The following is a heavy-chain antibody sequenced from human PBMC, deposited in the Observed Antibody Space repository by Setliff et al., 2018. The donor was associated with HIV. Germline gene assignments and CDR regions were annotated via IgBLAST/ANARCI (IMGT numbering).Heavy chain of an antibody. J-gene: IGHJ6*02. V-gene: IGHV3-7*01. CDR1: GFTFSRYW. Sequence: GGSLRLSCAASGFTFSRYWMSWVRQAQGKGLEWVANIKQDGSEKYYVDSVKGRFTISRDNATNSLYLQMNSLRAEDTAVYYCARVKDSSSWYYNYYYYGMDVWGQGTTVTVSS. CDR3: ARVKDSSSWYYNYYYYGMDV. D-gene: IGHD6-13*01. CDR2: IKQDGSEK.